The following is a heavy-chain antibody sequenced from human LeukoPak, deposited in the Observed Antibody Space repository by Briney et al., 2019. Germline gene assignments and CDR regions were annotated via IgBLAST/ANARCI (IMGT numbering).Heavy chain of an antibody. CDR1: GHTFTDDH. V-gene: IGHV1-2*02. J-gene: IGHJ4*02. D-gene: IGHD3-9*01. CDR3: ARERFDGFDY. CDR2: VNPNSGGT. Sequence: ASVKVSCKTSGHTFTDDHLHWVRQAPGQGLEWMGWVNPNSGGTKYAQKFEGRVTITRDTSISTAYMELRRLTSDDTAVYYCARERFDGFDYWGQGTLVTVSS.